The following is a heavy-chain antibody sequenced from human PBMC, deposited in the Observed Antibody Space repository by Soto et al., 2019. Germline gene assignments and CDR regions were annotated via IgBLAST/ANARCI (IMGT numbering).Heavy chain of an antibody. CDR1: GFTFSDAW. CDR3: TTGSLFSLTLVRVSF. V-gene: IGHV3-15*07. D-gene: IGHD6-13*01. CDR2: LKSKADGGTT. Sequence: EVQLVESGGGLVKPGGSLRLSCAGSGFTFSDAWIHWVRQAPGKGLEWAVHLKSKADGGTTDFASLVTGRCAISRDDSTSMVYLQMNSLNTEDTALYYCTTGSLFSLTLVRVSFWCHGTLVSVSS. J-gene: IGHJ4*01.